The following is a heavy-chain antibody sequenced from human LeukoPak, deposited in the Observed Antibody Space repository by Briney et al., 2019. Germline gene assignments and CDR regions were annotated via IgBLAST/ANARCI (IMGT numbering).Heavy chain of an antibody. D-gene: IGHD4-17*01. CDR3: ARRISDYGDYLFSIDY. CDR2: ISSNGGST. J-gene: IGHJ4*02. V-gene: IGHV3-64D*06. CDR1: GFTFSSYA. Sequence: GGSLRLSCSASGFTFSSYAMHWVRQAPGKGLEYVSGISSNGGSTYYADSVKGRFTISRDNSKNTLYLHMSSLRAEDTAVYYCARRISDYGDYLFSIDYWGQGTLVTVSS.